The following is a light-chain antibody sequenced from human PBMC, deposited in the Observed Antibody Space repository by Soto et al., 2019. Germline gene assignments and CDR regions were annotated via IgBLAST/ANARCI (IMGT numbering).Light chain of an antibody. CDR2: DAS. CDR1: QSVSSY. V-gene: IGKV3-11*01. Sequence: EIVLTQSPATLSLSPGERATLSCRVSQSVSSYLAWYQQKPGQAPRLLIYDASNRATGIPARFSGSGSGTDFTLTISSLEPEDFAVYYCQQRSNWPQGYTFGQGTKLEIK. CDR3: QQRSNWPQGYT. J-gene: IGKJ2*01.